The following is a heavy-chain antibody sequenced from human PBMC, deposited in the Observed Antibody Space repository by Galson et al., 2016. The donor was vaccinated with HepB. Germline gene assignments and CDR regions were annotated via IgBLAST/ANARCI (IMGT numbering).Heavy chain of an antibody. D-gene: IGHD3-10*01. CDR2: IFHSGTT. V-gene: IGHV4-4*02. CDR3: ARAVGDYGYFGGYHFDQ. CDR1: GFTFSNSAM. J-gene: IGHJ4*02. Sequence: SLRLSCAASGFTFSNSAMTWVRQAPGKGLEWIGSIFHSGTTRFNPSLNSRLTMSVDTSTRQLRLNLNSVTAADSAVYYCARAVGDYGYFGGYHFDQWGQGALVTVSS.